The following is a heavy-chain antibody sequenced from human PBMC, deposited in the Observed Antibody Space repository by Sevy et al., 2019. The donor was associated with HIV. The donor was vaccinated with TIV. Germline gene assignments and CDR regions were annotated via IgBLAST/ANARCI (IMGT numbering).Heavy chain of an antibody. CDR3: ARGATTVVTLSFAFDI. Sequence: ASVKVSCKASGYTFTGYYMHWVRQAPGQGLEWMGWINPNSGGTNYAQKFQGRVTMTRDKSIGTGYMELSRLRSDDTAVYYCARGATTVVTLSFAFDIWAQGTMVTVSS. D-gene: IGHD4-17*01. J-gene: IGHJ3*02. CDR1: GYTFTGYY. V-gene: IGHV1-2*02. CDR2: INPNSGGT.